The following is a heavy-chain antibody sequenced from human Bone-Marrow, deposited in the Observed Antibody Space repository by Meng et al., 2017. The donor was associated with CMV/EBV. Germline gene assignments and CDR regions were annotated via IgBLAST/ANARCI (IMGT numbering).Heavy chain of an antibody. V-gene: IGHV4-39*01. Sequence: SETLSLTCTVSGGSISSSSYYWGWIRQPPGKGLEWIGSIYYSGSTYYNPSPKSRVTITVDTSKNQFSLKLNSVTAADTAVYSCPRGQGITIFGVVFYYYGMDVWGQGTTVTVSS. CDR2: IYYSGST. J-gene: IGHJ6*02. CDR1: GGSISSSSYY. D-gene: IGHD3-3*01. CDR3: PRGQGITIFGVVFYYYGMDV.